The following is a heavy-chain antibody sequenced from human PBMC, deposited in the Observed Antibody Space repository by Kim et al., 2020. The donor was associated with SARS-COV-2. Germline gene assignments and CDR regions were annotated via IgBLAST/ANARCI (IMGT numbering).Heavy chain of an antibody. Sequence: GGSLRLSCAASGFTFSNYHMNWIRQAPGKGLEWVSNIKSSRSDTQYADSVKGRFTISRDNAKNSLYLQMNSLRVEDTAVYYCATRGSGNYWGQGTLVTVSS. CDR1: GFTFSNYH. CDR3: ATRGSGNY. D-gene: IGHD1-26*01. V-gene: IGHV3-11*06. CDR2: IKSSRSDT. J-gene: IGHJ4*02.